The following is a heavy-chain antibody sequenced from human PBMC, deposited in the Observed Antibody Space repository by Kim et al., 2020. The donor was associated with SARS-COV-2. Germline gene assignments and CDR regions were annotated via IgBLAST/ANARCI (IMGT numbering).Heavy chain of an antibody. CDR1: GFTFDDYA. J-gene: IGHJ6*02. CDR2: ISWNSGSI. CDR3: AKDGGVLWFGELSDGMDV. V-gene: IGHV3-9*01. D-gene: IGHD3-10*01. Sequence: GGSLRLSCAASGFTFDDYAMHWVRQAPGKGLEWVSGISWNSGSIGYADSVKGRFTISRDNAKNSLYLQMNSLRAEDTALYYCAKDGGVLWFGELSDGMDVWGQGTTVTVSS.